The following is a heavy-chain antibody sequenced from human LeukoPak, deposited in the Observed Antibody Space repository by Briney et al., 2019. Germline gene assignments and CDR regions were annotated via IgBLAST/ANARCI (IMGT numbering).Heavy chain of an antibody. Sequence: SETLSLTCTVSGGSINGNDYYWGWIRQPPGKGLEWIGSIYYSGSTYYNPSLKSRVTVSVDTSKNQFFLRLSSVTAADTAMYYCARTNYYFYYMDVWGRGTTVTVSS. CDR2: IYYSGST. CDR1: GGSINGNDYY. J-gene: IGHJ6*03. V-gene: IGHV4-39*01. CDR3: ARTNYYFYYMDV. D-gene: IGHD2-8*01.